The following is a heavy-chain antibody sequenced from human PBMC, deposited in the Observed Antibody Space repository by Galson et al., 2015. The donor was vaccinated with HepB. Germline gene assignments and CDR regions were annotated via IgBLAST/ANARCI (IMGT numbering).Heavy chain of an antibody. D-gene: IGHD3-16*01. V-gene: IGHV3-9*01. CDR2: IRWNSGSI. CDR1: GFTFDDYA. J-gene: IGHJ4*02. Sequence: CAASGFTFDDYALHWVRQAPGKGLEWVSGIRWNSGSIGYADSVKGRFTISRDNAKNSLYLQMNSLRAEDTALYYCAKSGGYDYVWGNHENWGQGTLVTVSS. CDR3: AKSGGYDYVWGNHEN.